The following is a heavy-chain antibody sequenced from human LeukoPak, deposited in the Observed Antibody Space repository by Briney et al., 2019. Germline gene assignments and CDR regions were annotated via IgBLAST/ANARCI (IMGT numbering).Heavy chain of an antibody. V-gene: IGHV1-69*13. Sequence: ASVKVSCKASGGTFSSYAISWVRQAPGQGLEWMGGIIPIFGTANYAQKFQGRVTITADESTSTAYMELSSLRSEDTAVYYCARDIGLVYVVGATVGGDGFDYWGQGTLVTVSS. CDR3: ARDIGLVYVVGATVGGDGFDY. D-gene: IGHD1-26*01. J-gene: IGHJ4*02. CDR1: GGTFSSYA. CDR2: IIPIFGTA.